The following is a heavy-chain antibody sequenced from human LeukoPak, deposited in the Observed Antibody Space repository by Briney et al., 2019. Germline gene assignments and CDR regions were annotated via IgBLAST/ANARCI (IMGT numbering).Heavy chain of an antibody. CDR1: GGTFSSYA. D-gene: IGHD3-10*01. V-gene: IGHV1-69*13. CDR3: ARDRLVRGVIIPSFDY. CDR2: IIPIFGTA. J-gene: IGHJ4*02. Sequence: SVKVSCKASGGTFSSYAISWVRQAPGQGLEWMGGIIPIFGTANYAQKFQGRVTITADESTSTAYMELSSLRSEDTAVYYCARDRLVRGVIIPSFDYWGQGTPVTVSS.